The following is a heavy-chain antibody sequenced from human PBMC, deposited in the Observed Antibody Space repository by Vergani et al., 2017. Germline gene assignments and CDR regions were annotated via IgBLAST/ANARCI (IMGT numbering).Heavy chain of an antibody. CDR3: AKDHVLMVYSSVSYGMDV. CDR2: IWYDGSNK. V-gene: IGHV3-33*06. CDR1: GFTFSSYG. Sequence: QVQLVESGGGVVQPGRSLRLSCAASGFTFSSYGMHWVRQAPGKGLEWVAVIWYDGSNKYYADSVKGRFTISRDNSKNTLYLQMNSLRAEDTAVYYCAKDHVLMVYSSVSYGMDVWGQGTTVTVSS. J-gene: IGHJ6*02. D-gene: IGHD2-8*01.